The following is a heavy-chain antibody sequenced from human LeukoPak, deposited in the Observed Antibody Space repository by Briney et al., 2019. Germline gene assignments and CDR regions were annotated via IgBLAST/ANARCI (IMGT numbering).Heavy chain of an antibody. CDR3: ARVSGLFHGFDP. D-gene: IGHD6-25*01. CDR2: IYHSGST. Sequence: SETLSLTCTVSGYSISSGYYWGWIRQPPGKGLEWIGSIYHSGSTYYNPSLKSRVTISVDTSKNQFSLKLSSVTAADTAVYYCARVSGLFHGFDPWGQGTLVTVSS. CDR1: GYSISSGYY. V-gene: IGHV4-38-2*02. J-gene: IGHJ5*02.